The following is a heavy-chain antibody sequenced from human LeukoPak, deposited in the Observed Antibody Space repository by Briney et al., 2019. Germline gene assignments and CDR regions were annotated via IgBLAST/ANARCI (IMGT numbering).Heavy chain of an antibody. CDR2: IYNSGGT. CDR3: ARASVLLSADY. Sequence: SETLSLTCTVSGGFITSSFYWSWIRLSPGKGLEWIGYIYNSGGTKYNPSLKSRLTISVDTSKNQFSLNLSSVTAADTAVYYCARASVLLSADYWGQGTLVTVSS. J-gene: IGHJ4*02. CDR1: GGFITSSFY. D-gene: IGHD3-16*01. V-gene: IGHV4-59*01.